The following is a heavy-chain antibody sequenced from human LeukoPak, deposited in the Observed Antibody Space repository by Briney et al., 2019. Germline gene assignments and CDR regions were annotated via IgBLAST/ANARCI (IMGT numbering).Heavy chain of an antibody. CDR2: IYTSGST. V-gene: IGHV4-4*09. CDR3: AGLLVGATTSPFDP. J-gene: IGHJ5*02. Sequence: SETLSLTCTVSGGSISSYYWSWIRRPPGKGLEWIGYIYTSGSTNYNPSLKSRVTISVDTSKNQFSLKLSSVTAADTAVYYCAGLLVGATTSPFDPWGQGTLVTVSS. D-gene: IGHD1-26*01. CDR1: GGSISSYY.